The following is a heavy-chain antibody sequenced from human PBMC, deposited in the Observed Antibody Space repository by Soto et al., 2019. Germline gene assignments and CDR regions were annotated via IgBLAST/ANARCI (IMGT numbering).Heavy chain of an antibody. CDR1: GFTVSSHA. Sequence: EVQVLESGGGLVQPGGSLRLSCEGSGFTVSSHAMTWIRQAPGKGPEWVSTVTADGGTYYADSVKGRFAMSRDTSENTLYLQLNSLGAEATAVYYCAPHVSCSGGSCQYDAFAIRGQGTMVTVSS. CDR3: APHVSCSGGSCQYDAFAI. J-gene: IGHJ3*02. V-gene: IGHV3-23*01. D-gene: IGHD2-15*01. CDR2: VTADGGT.